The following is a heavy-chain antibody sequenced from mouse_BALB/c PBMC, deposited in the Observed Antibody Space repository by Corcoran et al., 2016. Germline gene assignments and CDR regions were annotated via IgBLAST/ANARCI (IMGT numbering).Heavy chain of an antibody. V-gene: IGHV3-6*02. J-gene: IGHJ3*01. CDR3: AREKAVFAY. CDR2: ISDDGSN. CDR1: GYSITSGYY. Sequence: DVQLQESGPGHVKPSQSLSLTCSVNGYSITSGYYWNWIRQFPGNKLEWMGYISDDGSNNYNQSLNNRISLTRVTSKNQFFLKLNSVTTEDTATYYCAREKAVFAYCGQGTLVTVSA.